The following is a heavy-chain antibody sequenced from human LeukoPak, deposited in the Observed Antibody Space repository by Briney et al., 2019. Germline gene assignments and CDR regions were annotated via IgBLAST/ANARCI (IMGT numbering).Heavy chain of an antibody. Sequence: PGGSLRLSCAVSGFTFSSYAMSWVRQAPGKGLEWVSTISDSAGFTYHADSVRGRFTISRDNSKNTLYLQMNSLRAEDMAVYYCAKYYTNYYYNGMDVWGQGTTVTVSS. CDR2: ISDSAGFT. J-gene: IGHJ6*02. D-gene: IGHD2/OR15-2a*01. V-gene: IGHV3-23*01. CDR1: GFTFSSYA. CDR3: AKYYTNYYYNGMDV.